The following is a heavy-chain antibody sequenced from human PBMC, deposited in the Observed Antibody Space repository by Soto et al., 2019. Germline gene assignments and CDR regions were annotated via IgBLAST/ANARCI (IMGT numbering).Heavy chain of an antibody. CDR3: ARARPQYCSGGSCYPYFDY. CDR1: GGSISSYY. Sequence: QVQLQESGPGLVKPSETLSLTCTVSGGSISSYYWSWIRQPPGKGLEWIGYIYYSGSTNYNPSLKSRVTIPVDTSKNQFSLRLSSVTAADTAVYYCARARPQYCSGGSCYPYFDYWGQGTLVTVSS. CDR2: IYYSGST. V-gene: IGHV4-59*01. J-gene: IGHJ4*02. D-gene: IGHD2-15*01.